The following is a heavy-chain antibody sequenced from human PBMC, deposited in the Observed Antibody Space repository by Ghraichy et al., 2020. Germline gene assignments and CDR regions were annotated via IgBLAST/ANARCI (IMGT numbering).Heavy chain of an antibody. Sequence: GGSLRLSCAASGFTFSSYVMSWVRQAPGKGLEWVSFISAGGANTYYADSVKGRFTISRDNSKNTLYLQMNSLRAEDTAVYFCAKDKGMGRYPIFDSWGQGTLVSVSS. CDR1: GFTFSSYV. CDR3: AKDKGMGRYPIFDS. V-gene: IGHV3-23*01. D-gene: IGHD1-1*01. CDR2: ISAGGANT. J-gene: IGHJ4*02.